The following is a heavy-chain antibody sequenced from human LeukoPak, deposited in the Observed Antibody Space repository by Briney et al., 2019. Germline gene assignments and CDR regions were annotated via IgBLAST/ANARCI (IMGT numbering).Heavy chain of an antibody. CDR1: GGSISSGGYY. V-gene: IGHV4-31*03. CDR3: ASDPYRDGYNFHY. CDR2: IYYSGST. J-gene: IGHJ4*02. D-gene: IGHD5-24*01. Sequence: SQTLSLTCTVSGGSISSGGYYWSWIGQHPGKGLEWIGYIYYSGSTYYNPSLKSRVTISVDTSKNQFSLKLSSVTAADTAVYYCASDPYRDGYNFHYWGQGTLVTVSS.